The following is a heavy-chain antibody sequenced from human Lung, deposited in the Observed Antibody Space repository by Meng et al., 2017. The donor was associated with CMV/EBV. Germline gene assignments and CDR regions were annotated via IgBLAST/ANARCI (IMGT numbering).Heavy chain of an antibody. CDR1: GYSFTRYY. CDR3: ARAVDIDCSTNSCYHTYYYYGMDV. CDR2: INPNNGGT. J-gene: IGHJ6*02. V-gene: IGHV1-2*02. D-gene: IGHD5-12*01. Sequence: SENVSRLPSGYSFTRYYILWVRQAPGQGLEWMGWINPNNGGTNYAQKFQGRLTMTRDTSISTAYMDLSSLRSDDTAVYYCARAVDIDCSTNSCYHTYYYYGMDVWGQGTTVTVSS.